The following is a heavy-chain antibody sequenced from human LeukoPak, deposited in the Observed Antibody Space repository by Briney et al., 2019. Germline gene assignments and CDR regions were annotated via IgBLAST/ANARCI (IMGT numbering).Heavy chain of an antibody. CDR1: GGSISSGDYY. CDR3: ARDSDYYGSGSPGGRFDP. V-gene: IGHV4-30-4*01. D-gene: IGHD3-10*01. J-gene: IGHJ5*02. CDR2: IYYSGST. Sequence: PSQTLSLTCTVSGGSISSGDYYWSWIRQPPGKGLEWIGYIYYSGSTYYNPSLKSRVTISADTSKNQFSLELSSVTAADTAVYYCARDSDYYGSGSPGGRFDPWGQGTLVTVSS.